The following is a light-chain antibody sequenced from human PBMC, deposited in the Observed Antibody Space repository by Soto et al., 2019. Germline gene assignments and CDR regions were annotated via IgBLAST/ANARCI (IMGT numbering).Light chain of an antibody. J-gene: IGLJ2*01. CDR2: NND. V-gene: IGLV1-44*01. CDR3: AAWDDTLNGLVV. Sequence: QSVLTQPPSASGTPGQRVTISCSGSSSNIGSSPVSWYQKLPGAAPKLIIYNNDQRPSGVPDRISGSKSGTSASLAISGLQSEDGADYYCAAWDDTLNGLVVFGGGTKLTVL. CDR1: SSNIGSSP.